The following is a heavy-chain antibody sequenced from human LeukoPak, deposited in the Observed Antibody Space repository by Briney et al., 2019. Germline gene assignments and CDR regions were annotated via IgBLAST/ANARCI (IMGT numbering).Heavy chain of an antibody. J-gene: IGHJ6*03. CDR3: AKAAYYYYMDV. CDR2: LSGSGGST. CDR1: GFTFSTYA. V-gene: IGHV3-23*01. Sequence: GGSLRLSCAASGFTFSTYAMSWVRQAPGKGLEWVSSLSGSGGSTYYADSVKRRFTISRDNSKNTLYLQMNSLRAEDTAVYYWAKAAYYYYMDVWGKGTTVTVSS.